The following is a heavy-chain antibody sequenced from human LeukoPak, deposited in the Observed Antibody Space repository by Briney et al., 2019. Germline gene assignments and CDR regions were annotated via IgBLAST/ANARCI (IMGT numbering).Heavy chain of an antibody. CDR3: ARDYGSGSYRFDY. CDR1: GYTFTSYG. V-gene: IGHV1-18*01. D-gene: IGHD3-10*01. CDR2: ISAYSGNT. Sequence: ASVRVPCKASGYTFTSYGITWVRQAPGQGLEWMGWISAYSGNTNYAQNLQGRVTMTTDTSTSTAYMEVRSLRSDDTAVYYCARDYGSGSYRFDYWGQGTLVTVSS. J-gene: IGHJ4*02.